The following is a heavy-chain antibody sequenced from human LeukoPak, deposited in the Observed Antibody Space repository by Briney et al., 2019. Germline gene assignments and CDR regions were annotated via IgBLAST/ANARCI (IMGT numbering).Heavy chain of an antibody. J-gene: IGHJ4*02. Sequence: AGGSLRLSCAASGFTFSLYDMHWVRQAPGKGLEWVAVISYDGSNKYYADSVKGRFTISRDNSKNTLYLQMNSLRAEDTAVYYCAKSPHFDWLSYYFDYWGQGTLVTVSS. CDR2: ISYDGSNK. CDR3: AKSPHFDWLSYYFDY. V-gene: IGHV3-30*18. CDR1: GFTFSLYD. D-gene: IGHD3-9*01.